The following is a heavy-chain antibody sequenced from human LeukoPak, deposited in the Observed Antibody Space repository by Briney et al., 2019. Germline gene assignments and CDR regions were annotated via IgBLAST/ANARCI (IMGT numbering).Heavy chain of an antibody. V-gene: IGHV3-49*04. J-gene: IGHJ6*03. CDR1: GFTFGDYA. CDR2: IRSKAYGGTT. D-gene: IGHD3-10*01. CDR3: TQMVRTNYYYYYMDV. Sequence: SLRLSCTASGFTFGDYAMSWVRQAPGKGLEWVGFIRSKAYGGTTEYAASVKGRFTISRDDSKSIAYLQMNSLKTEDTAVYYCTQMVRTNYYYYYMDVWGKGTTVTVSS.